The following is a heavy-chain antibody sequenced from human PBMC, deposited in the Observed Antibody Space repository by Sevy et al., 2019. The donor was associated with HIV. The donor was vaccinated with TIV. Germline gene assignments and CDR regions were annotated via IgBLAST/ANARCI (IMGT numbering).Heavy chain of an antibody. CDR2: IWYDGSNK. V-gene: IGHV3-33*01. CDR1: GFTFSSYG. D-gene: IGHD6-6*01. J-gene: IGHJ6*02. CDR3: ARGLAALPGYYYGMDV. Sequence: GGSPRLSCAASGFTFSSYGMHWVRQAPAKGLEWVAVIWYDGSNKYYADSVKGRVTISRDNSKNTLFLQMNSLRDEDTAVYYCARGLAALPGYYYGMDVWGQGTTVTVSS.